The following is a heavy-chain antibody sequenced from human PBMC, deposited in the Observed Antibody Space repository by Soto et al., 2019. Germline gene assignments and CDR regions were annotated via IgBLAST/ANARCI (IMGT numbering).Heavy chain of an antibody. D-gene: IGHD6-13*01. V-gene: IGHV4-4*02. CDR3: ARDHSSSWYGNWFDP. CDR2: IYHSGST. Sequence: QVQLQESGPGLVKPSGTLSLTCAVSGGSISSSNWWSWVRQPPGKGLEWIGEIYHSGSTNYNPSLKSRVTISVDKSKNQFSLKLSSVTAADKAVYYCARDHSSSWYGNWFDPWGQGTLVTVSS. CDR1: GGSISSSNW. J-gene: IGHJ5*02.